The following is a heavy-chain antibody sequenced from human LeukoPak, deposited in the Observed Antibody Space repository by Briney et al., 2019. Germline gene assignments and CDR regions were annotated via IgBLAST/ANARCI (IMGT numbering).Heavy chain of an antibody. J-gene: IGHJ5*02. CDR1: GFTVSSNY. CDR2: IKQDGSEK. D-gene: IGHD3-3*01. CDR3: ARLTYYDFWSGLPMYNWFDP. V-gene: IGHV3-7*01. Sequence: PGGSLRLSCAASGFTVSSNYMSWVRQAPGKGLEWVANIKQDGSEKYYVDSVKGRFTISRDNAKNSLYLQMNSLRAEDTAVYYCARLTYYDFWSGLPMYNWFDPWGQGTLVTVSS.